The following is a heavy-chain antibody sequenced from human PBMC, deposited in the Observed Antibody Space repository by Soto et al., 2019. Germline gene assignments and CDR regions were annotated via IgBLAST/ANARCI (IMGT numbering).Heavy chain of an antibody. CDR2: FDPEDGET. CDR1: GYTLTELS. Sequence: ASVKVSCKVSGYTLTELSMHWVRQAPGKGLEWMGGFDPEDGETIYAQKFQGRVTMTEDTSTDTAYMELSSLRSEDTAVYYCAIVGGSYYWFDPWGQGTLVTVSS. V-gene: IGHV1-24*01. D-gene: IGHD1-26*01. CDR3: AIVGGSYYWFDP. J-gene: IGHJ5*02.